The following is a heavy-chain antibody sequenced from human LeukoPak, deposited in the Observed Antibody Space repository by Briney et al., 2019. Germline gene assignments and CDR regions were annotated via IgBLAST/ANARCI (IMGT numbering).Heavy chain of an antibody. Sequence: ASVKVSCKASGYTFTGYYMHWVRQAPGQGLEWMGWINPNSGGTNYAQKFQGRATMTRDTSISTAYMELSRLRSDDTAVYYCARDSDVGGLLTQKSIQLWGIDYWGQGTLVTVSS. J-gene: IGHJ4*02. D-gene: IGHD5-18*01. V-gene: IGHV1-2*02. CDR2: INPNSGGT. CDR1: GYTFTGYY. CDR3: ARDSDVGGLLTQKSIQLWGIDY.